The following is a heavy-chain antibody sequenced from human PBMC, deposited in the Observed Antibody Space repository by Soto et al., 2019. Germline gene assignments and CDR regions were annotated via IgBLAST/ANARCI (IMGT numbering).Heavy chain of an antibody. CDR3: VSLRQDSSGWYSFDY. CDR2: ISYDGSNK. Sequence: QVQLVESGGGVVQPGRSLRLSCAASGLTFRNYGMHWVRQAPGKGLEWVAVISYDGSNKYYADSVKGRFTISRDNSKNTLYLQMNSLRVEDTAVYYCVSLRQDSSGWYSFDYWGQGTLVTVSS. D-gene: IGHD6-19*01. CDR1: GLTFRNYG. V-gene: IGHV3-30*03. J-gene: IGHJ4*02.